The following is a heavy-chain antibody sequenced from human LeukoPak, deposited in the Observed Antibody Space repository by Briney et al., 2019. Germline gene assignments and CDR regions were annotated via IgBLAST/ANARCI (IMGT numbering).Heavy chain of an antibody. CDR3: ARGVVGATFEGDFDY. V-gene: IGHV1-18*01. D-gene: IGHD1-26*01. Sequence: ASVKVSCKASGYTFTSYGISWVRRAPGQGLEWMGWISAYNGNTNYAQKLQGRVTMTTDTSTSTAYMELRSLRSDDTAVYYCARGVVGATFEGDFDYWGQGTLVTVSS. J-gene: IGHJ4*02. CDR1: GYTFTSYG. CDR2: ISAYNGNT.